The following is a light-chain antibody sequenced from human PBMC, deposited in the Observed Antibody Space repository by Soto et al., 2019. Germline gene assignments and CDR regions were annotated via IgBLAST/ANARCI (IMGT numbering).Light chain of an antibody. CDR3: QQSYNGPFT. J-gene: IGKJ3*01. V-gene: IGKV1-39*01. CDR2: SAS. Sequence: PQSPSSLSASVGDRVTVPCRAGQSISRYLNWYQQRPGKAPKLLIYSASTLQTGVPSRFSGGGSGTDFTLTISSLQPEDFATYYCQQSYNGPFTFGPGTKVDIK. CDR1: QSISRY.